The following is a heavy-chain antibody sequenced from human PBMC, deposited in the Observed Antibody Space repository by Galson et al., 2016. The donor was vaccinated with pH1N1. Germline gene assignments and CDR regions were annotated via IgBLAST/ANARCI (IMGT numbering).Heavy chain of an antibody. CDR1: GFTLSCCA. V-gene: IGHV3-30*04. J-gene: IGHJ4*02. CDR2: ISKDGNNV. CDR3: ARAIAAADSY. D-gene: IGHD6-13*01. Sequence: SLRLSCAASGFTLSCCAMHWVRQAPGKGLECVALISKDGNNVYYADSVKDRFTISRDSSNNTLYLQMNSLRTEDTAIYYCARAIAAADSYWGQGTLVTVSS.